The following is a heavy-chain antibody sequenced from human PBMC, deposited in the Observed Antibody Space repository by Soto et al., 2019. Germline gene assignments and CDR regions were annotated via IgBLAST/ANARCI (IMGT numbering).Heavy chain of an antibody. CDR3: ARASSYAFDY. Sequence: PGGSLRLSCAASGFTFSSYYMHWVRQAPGKGLVWVSRISSDGSSTSYADSVKGRFTISRDRGKNMLYLQMDSLQDEDTAVYYCARASSYAFDYWGQGTLVTVSS. CDR2: ISSDGSST. V-gene: IGHV3-74*01. D-gene: IGHD2-2*01. J-gene: IGHJ4*02. CDR1: GFTFSSYY.